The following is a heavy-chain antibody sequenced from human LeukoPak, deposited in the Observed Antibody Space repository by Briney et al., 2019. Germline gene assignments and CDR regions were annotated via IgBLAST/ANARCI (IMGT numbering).Heavy chain of an antibody. CDR1: GGSISSYY. Sequence: SQTLSLTCTVSGGSISSYYGSWIRQPPGKGLEWTGYIYNSGSTNYNPSLKSRVTISVDTSKNQFSLKLSSVTAADTAVYYCARDSPPFGPLGLWGQGTLVTVSS. CDR3: ARDSPPFGPLGL. D-gene: IGHD3-3*01. J-gene: IGHJ4*02. V-gene: IGHV4-59*01. CDR2: IYNSGST.